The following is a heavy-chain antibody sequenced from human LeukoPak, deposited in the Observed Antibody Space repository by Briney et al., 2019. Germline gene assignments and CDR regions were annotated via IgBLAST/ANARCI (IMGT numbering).Heavy chain of an antibody. CDR3: ARATYAYYYYYYMDV. V-gene: IGHV3-74*01. CDR2: INTDGSST. CDR1: GFTFSSYW. Sequence: GGSLRLFCAASGFTFSSYWMHWVRQAPGKGLVWVSRINTDGSSTSYADSVKGRFTISRDNAKNTLYLQMNSLRAEDTAVYYCARATYAYYYYYYMDVWGKGTTVTVSS. D-gene: IGHD2-2*01. J-gene: IGHJ6*03.